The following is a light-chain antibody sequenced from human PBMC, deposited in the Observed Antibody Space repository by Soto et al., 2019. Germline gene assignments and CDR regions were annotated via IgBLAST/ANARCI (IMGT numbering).Light chain of an antibody. Sequence: DIQMTQSPSTLSASVGDRVTITCRASQRINNWLAWYQQKPGTAPKLLSYDASSLDSGVPSRFSGSGSVTEFTLTLSSLQPDDFATYYCQHYNRYSPWTFGQGTKVDIK. CDR3: QHYNRYSPWT. CDR1: QRINNW. V-gene: IGKV1-5*01. J-gene: IGKJ1*01. CDR2: DAS.